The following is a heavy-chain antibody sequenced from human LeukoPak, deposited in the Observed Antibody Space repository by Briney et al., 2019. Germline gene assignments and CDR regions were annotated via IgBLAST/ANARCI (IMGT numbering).Heavy chain of an antibody. V-gene: IGHV3-30-3*01. Sequence: PGRSLRLSCAASGFTFNTYAMHWVRQAPGKGLEWVAVIAYDGNNKYYADSVKGRFTVSRDNTKNTLYLQMNSLRAEDTAVYYCARDNNWGSTHYWGRGTLVTVSS. CDR3: ARDNNWGSTHY. J-gene: IGHJ4*02. CDR2: IAYDGNNK. D-gene: IGHD7-27*01. CDR1: GFTFNTYA.